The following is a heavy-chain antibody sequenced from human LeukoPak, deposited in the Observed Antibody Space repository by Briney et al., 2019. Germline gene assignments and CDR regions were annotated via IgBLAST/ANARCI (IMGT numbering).Heavy chain of an antibody. Sequence: GGSLRLSCAASGFTFNDYAMNWVRQAPGAGLEWVSAVSGSGDSTYYADSVEGRFTISRDNSKNTLYLVMHSLTTEDAAIYYCAREEWEQPVGYFDLWGRGTPVTVSS. CDR1: GFTFNDYA. CDR2: VSGSGDST. CDR3: AREEWEQPVGYFDL. V-gene: IGHV3-23*01. J-gene: IGHJ2*01. D-gene: IGHD1/OR15-1a*01.